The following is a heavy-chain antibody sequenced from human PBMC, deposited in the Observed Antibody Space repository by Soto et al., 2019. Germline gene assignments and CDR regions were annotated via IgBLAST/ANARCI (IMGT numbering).Heavy chain of an antibody. CDR3: ARRSYYGSYGLDV. CDR2: MYYSGST. CDR1: GGSITSGDHY. V-gene: IGHV4-30-4*01. D-gene: IGHD3-10*01. Sequence: SETLSLTCTVSGGSITSGDHYCSWIRQPPGKGLEWIGYMYYSGSTYFNPSLKSRVTISVDTSKNQFSLKLGSVTAADTAVYYCARRSYYGSYGLDVWGQGTTVTVSS. J-gene: IGHJ6*02.